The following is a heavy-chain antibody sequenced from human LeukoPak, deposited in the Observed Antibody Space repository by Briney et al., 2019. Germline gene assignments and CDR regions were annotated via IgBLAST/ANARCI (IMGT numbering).Heavy chain of an antibody. CDR3: ASGYSYGVNEGSIDY. J-gene: IGHJ4*02. D-gene: IGHD5-18*01. Sequence: PSETLSLTCTVSGGSISSSSYYWGWTRQPPGKGLVWIGSIYYSGSTYYNPSLKSRVTISVDTSKNQFSLKLSSVTAADTAVYYCASGYSYGVNEGSIDYWGQGTLVTVSS. CDR1: GGSISSSSYY. CDR2: IYYSGST. V-gene: IGHV4-39*01.